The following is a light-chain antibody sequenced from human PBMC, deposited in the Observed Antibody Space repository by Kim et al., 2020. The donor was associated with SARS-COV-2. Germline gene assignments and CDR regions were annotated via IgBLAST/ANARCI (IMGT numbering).Light chain of an antibody. CDR3: QQFYTTPYT. V-gene: IGKV4-1*01. J-gene: IGKJ2*01. Sequence: DIVMTQSPDSLAVSLGERATINCKSSQSILFSVNNKHYLRWYQQKPGQPPKLLIYWASTRESGVSDRFSGSGSGTDFTLTISNLKAEDVAAYYCQQFYTTPYTFGQGTKLEI. CDR1: QSILFSVNNKHY. CDR2: WAS.